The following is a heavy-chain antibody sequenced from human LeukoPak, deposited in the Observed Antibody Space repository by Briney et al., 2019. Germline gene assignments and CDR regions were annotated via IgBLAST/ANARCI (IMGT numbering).Heavy chain of an antibody. V-gene: IGHV1-18*01. CDR2: ISVYNGDT. Sequence: ASVKVSCKASGYIFTNYGISWVRQAPGQGLEWMGWISVYNGDTNYAQKLQGRVTITTDTSTSTAYMEVRSLRSDDTAVYFCARVEGPSIFGVIDYWGQGTLVTISS. CDR1: GYIFTNYG. J-gene: IGHJ4*02. CDR3: ARVEGPSIFGVIDY. D-gene: IGHD3-3*01.